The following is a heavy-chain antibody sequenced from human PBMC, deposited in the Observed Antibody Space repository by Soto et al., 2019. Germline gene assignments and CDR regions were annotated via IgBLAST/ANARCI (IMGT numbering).Heavy chain of an antibody. CDR1: GGYIISYY. CDR3: ARVWGGAFDI. Sequence: SVTLSLTCTVSGGYIISYYWSWIRQPPGKGLEWIGYIYYSGSTNYNPSLKSRVTISVDTSKNQFSLKLSSVTAADTAVYYCARVWGGAFDIWGQGTMVTVSS. CDR2: IYYSGST. D-gene: IGHD3-10*01. J-gene: IGHJ3*02. V-gene: IGHV4-59*01.